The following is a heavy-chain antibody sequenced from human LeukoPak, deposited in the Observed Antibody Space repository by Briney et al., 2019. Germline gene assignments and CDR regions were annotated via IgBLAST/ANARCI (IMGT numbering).Heavy chain of an antibody. J-gene: IGHJ5*02. V-gene: IGHV1-8*01. CDR2: MNPDSGNT. D-gene: IGHD4-17*01. CDR3: AVHLPGDYLDP. CDR1: GYTFTIYD. Sequence: ASVKVSCKASGYTFTIYDINWVRQAAGQGLEWMGWMNPDSGNTDFAQKFQGRVTMTRNTSISTAYMELSSLTSEDTAVYYCAVHLPGDYLDPWGQGALVTVSS.